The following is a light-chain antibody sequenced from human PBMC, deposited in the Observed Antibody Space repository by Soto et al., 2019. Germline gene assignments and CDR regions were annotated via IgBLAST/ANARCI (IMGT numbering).Light chain of an antibody. CDR1: QSVSSSY. CDR2: GAS. Sequence: EIVLPQSPGTLSLSPGESATLSCRASQSVSSSYLAWYQQKPGQAPRLLIYGASSRATGIPDRFSGSGSGTDFTLTISRLEPEDFAVYYCQQYGSSPDTFGQGTRLEIK. J-gene: IGKJ5*01. V-gene: IGKV3-20*01. CDR3: QQYGSSPDT.